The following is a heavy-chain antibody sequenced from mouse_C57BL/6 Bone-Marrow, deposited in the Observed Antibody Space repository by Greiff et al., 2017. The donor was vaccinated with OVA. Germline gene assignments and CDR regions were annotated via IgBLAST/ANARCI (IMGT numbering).Heavy chain of an antibody. J-gene: IGHJ1*03. D-gene: IGHD1-1*01. CDR2: IGPGSGST. CDR1: GYTFTDYY. V-gene: IGHV1-77*01. Sequence: VQLQESGAELVKPGASVKISCKASGYTFTDYYINWVKQRPGQGLEWIGKIGPGSGSTYYNEKFKGKATLTADKSSSTAYMQLSSLTSEDSAVYYCARERNYYGSSYPWYFDVWGTGTTVTVSS. CDR3: ARERNYYGSSYPWYFDV.